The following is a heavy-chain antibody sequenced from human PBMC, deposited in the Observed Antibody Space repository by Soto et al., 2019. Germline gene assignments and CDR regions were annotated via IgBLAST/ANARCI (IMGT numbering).Heavy chain of an antibody. Sequence: QVQLQESGPGLVKPSGTLSLTCAVSGASISDNWWSWVRQPPGKGLEWIGEIYHSGTTNYNPSLWTRVIISVEQPNNHFSLNLNSVTDADPALYDCPRHIAVNRTRGLNYWGEGTLVTVSS. V-gene: IGHV4-4*02. CDR1: GASISDNW. J-gene: IGHJ4*02. CDR3: PRHIAVNRTRGLNY. D-gene: IGHD6-19*01. CDR2: IYHSGTT.